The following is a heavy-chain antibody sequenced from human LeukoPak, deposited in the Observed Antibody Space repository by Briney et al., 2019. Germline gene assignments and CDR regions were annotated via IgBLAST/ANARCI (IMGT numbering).Heavy chain of an antibody. CDR2: MNPNSGNT. CDR1: GYTFTSYD. J-gene: IGHJ6*03. CDR3: ARGVGVVITSDYYYYYMDV. V-gene: IGHV1-8*01. D-gene: IGHD3-3*01. Sequence: ASVKVSCKASGYTFTSYDINWVRQATGQGLEWMGWMNPNSGNTGYAQKFQGRVTMTRNTSISTAYMELRSLRSEDTAVYYCARGVGVVITSDYYYYYMDVWGKGTTVTVSS.